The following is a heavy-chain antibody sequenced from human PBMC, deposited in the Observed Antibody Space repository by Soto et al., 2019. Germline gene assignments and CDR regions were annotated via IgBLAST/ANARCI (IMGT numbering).Heavy chain of an antibody. J-gene: IGHJ4*02. D-gene: IGHD3-22*01. CDR3: ERAYYYDSSGSDFDY. Sequence: TLSLTCTVSGCSISSGGYYWSWIRQHPGKGLEGIGYIYYSGSTYDNPSLKSRVTISVDTSKNQFSLKLSSVTAADTAVYYCERAYYYDSSGSDFDYWGQGTLVTVSS. V-gene: IGHV4-31*03. CDR1: GCSISSGGYY. CDR2: IYYSGST.